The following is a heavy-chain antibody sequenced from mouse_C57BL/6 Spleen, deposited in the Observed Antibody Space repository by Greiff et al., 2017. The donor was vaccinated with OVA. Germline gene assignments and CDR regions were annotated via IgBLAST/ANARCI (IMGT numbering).Heavy chain of an antibody. CDR2: IYPGDGDT. CDR3: AGLTDYGSLYWYFDV. Sequence: QVQLQQSGPELVKPGASVKISCKASGYAFSSSWMNWVKQRPGKGLEWIGRIYPGDGDTNYNGKFKGKATLTADKSSSTAYMQLSSLPSEDSAVYYCAGLTDYGSLYWYFDVWGTGTTVTVSS. V-gene: IGHV1-82*01. CDR1: GYAFSSSW. D-gene: IGHD1-1*01. J-gene: IGHJ1*03.